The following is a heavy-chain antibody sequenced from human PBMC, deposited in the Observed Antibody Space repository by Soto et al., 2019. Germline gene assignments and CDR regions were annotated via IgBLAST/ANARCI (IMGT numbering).Heavy chain of an antibody. Sequence: QVQLVESGGGVVQPGRSLRLSCAASGFTFSSYGMHWVRQAPGKGLEWVAVISYDGSNKYYADSVKGRFTISRDNSKNTLYLQMNSLRAEDTAVYSCAKDRDDYGDSGELPAYWGQGTLVTVSS. J-gene: IGHJ4*02. D-gene: IGHD4-17*01. CDR3: AKDRDDYGDSGELPAY. CDR2: ISYDGSNK. CDR1: GFTFSSYG. V-gene: IGHV3-30*18.